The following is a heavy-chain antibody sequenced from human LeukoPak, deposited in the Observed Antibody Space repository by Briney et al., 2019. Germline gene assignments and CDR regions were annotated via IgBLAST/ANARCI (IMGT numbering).Heavy chain of an antibody. Sequence: GGSLRLSCAASGFTFSNFWMHWVRQAPGKGLVWVSHINSDGSSTSSADSVKGRFTISRDNAKNTLYLQMSSLRAEDTAVYYCARGRHSSGYDWGQGTLVTVSS. CDR3: ARGRHSSGYD. CDR1: GFTFSNFW. J-gene: IGHJ4*02. V-gene: IGHV3-74*01. D-gene: IGHD6-19*01. CDR2: INSDGSST.